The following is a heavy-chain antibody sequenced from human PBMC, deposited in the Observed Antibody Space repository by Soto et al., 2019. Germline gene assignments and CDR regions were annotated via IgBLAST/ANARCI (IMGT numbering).Heavy chain of an antibody. CDR1: GDSVSSNSAA. J-gene: IGHJ5*02. V-gene: IGHV6-1*01. Sequence: PSQTLSLTCAISGDSVSSNSAAWNWIRQSPSRGLEWLGRTYYRSKWYNDYAVSVKSRITINPDTSKNQFSLQLNSVTPEDTAVYYCARESHSSGWPREWWFDPWGQGTLVTVYS. D-gene: IGHD6-19*01. CDR3: ARESHSSGWPREWWFDP. CDR2: TYYRSKWYN.